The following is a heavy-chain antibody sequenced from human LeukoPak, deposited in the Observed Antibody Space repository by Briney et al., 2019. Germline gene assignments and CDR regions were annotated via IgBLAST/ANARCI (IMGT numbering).Heavy chain of an antibody. D-gene: IGHD3-10*01. CDR1: GGSISSYY. CDR2: IFASGST. V-gene: IGHV4-4*07. J-gene: IGHJ6*04. Sequence: PSETLSLTRTVSGGSISSYYWSWIRQPAGKGLEWIGRIFASGSTNSNPSLKSRVTMSVDTSKNQFSLNLSSVTAADTAVYYCARHSAMDVWGKGTTVTVSS. CDR3: ARHSAMDV.